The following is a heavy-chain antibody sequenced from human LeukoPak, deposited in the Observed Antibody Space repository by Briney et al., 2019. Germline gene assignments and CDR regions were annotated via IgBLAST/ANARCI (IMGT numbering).Heavy chain of an antibody. J-gene: IGHJ4*02. CDR3: VKDIFWSLSGLDY. CDR2: ISWNSGSI. Sequence: GGSLRLSCAASGFTFSSYAMSWVRQAPGKGLEWVSGISWNSGSIGYADSVKGRFTISRDNAKNSLYLQMNSLRAEDTALYYCVKDIFWSLSGLDYWGQGTLVTVSS. V-gene: IGHV3-9*01. D-gene: IGHD3-16*02. CDR1: GFTFSSYA.